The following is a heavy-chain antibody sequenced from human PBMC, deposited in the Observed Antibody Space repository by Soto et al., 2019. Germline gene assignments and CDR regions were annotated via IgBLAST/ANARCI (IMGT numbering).Heavy chain of an antibody. Sequence: GGSLRLSCAASGFTFSSYAMSWVRQAPGKGLEWVSAISGSRGITYYADSVKGRFTISRDNSKNTLYLQMNSLRAEDTAVYYFATDRVESGYPEYFQHSGKGTLVTV. J-gene: IGHJ1*01. CDR1: GFTFSSYA. D-gene: IGHD3-22*01. CDR2: ISGSRGIT. CDR3: ATDRVESGYPEYFQH. V-gene: IGHV3-23*01.